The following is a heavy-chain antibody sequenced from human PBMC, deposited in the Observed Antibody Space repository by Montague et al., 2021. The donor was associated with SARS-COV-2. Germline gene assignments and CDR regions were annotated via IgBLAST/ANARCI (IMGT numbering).Heavy chain of an antibody. CDR3: ARYRGRYFDSWSYNWLDS. J-gene: IGHJ5*01. V-gene: IGHV4-59*01. Sequence: SETLSLTCTVSGGSISPYYWTWIRQPPGKGLEWIGYIYYTGNTKYKPSLKSRVTISVDTSKNQFSLKLKSVTAADTAVYYCARYRGRYFDSWSYNWLDSWGQGTLVTVSS. CDR1: GGSISPYY. D-gene: IGHD3-9*01. CDR2: IYYTGNT.